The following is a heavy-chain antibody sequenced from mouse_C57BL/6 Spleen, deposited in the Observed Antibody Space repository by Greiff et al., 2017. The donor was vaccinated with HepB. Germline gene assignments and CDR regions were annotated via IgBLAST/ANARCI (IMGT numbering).Heavy chain of an antibody. Sequence: VKLVESGAELVKPGASVKISCKASGYAFSSYWMNWVKQRPGKGLEWIGQIYPGDGDTNYNGKFKGKATLTADKSSSTAYMQLSSLTSEDSAVYFCARGEGYDYDVGFDYWGQGTTLTVSS. CDR3: ARGEGYDYDVGFDY. CDR1: GYAFSSYW. J-gene: IGHJ2*01. V-gene: IGHV1-80*01. D-gene: IGHD2-4*01. CDR2: IYPGDGDT.